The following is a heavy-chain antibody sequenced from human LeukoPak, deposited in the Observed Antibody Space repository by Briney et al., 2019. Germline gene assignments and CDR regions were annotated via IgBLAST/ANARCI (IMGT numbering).Heavy chain of an antibody. Sequence: SETLSLTCTVSGGSISSSSYYWGWIRQSPGKGLEWIGRIYYSGTTDYNPSLKSRVTISVDTSKNQFSLELSSVTAADTAVYYCARRQGGYSSSWYDYWGQGALVTASS. CDR2: IYYSGTT. V-gene: IGHV4-39*01. J-gene: IGHJ4*02. CDR1: GGSISSSSYY. CDR3: ARRQGGYSSSWYDY. D-gene: IGHD6-13*01.